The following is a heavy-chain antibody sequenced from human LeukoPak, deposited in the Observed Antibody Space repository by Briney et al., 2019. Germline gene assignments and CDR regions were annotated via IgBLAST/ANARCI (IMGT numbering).Heavy chain of an antibody. J-gene: IGHJ4*02. V-gene: IGHV4-59*01. CDR1: GGSISSYY. Sequence: SETLSLTCTVSGGSISSYYWSWIRQPPGKGLEWIGYIYYSGSTNYYPSLKSRVTISVDTSKNQFSLKLSSVTAADTAIYYCAGWAYDSSGYRLDYWGQGTLVTVSS. CDR2: IYYSGST. CDR3: AGWAYDSSGYRLDY. D-gene: IGHD3-22*01.